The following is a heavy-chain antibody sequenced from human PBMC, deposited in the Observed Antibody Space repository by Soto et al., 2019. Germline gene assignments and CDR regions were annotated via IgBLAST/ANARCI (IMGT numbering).Heavy chain of an antibody. Sequence: SGPTLVNPTQTLTLTCTFSGFSLSTSGMCVSWIRQPPGKALEWLALIDWDDDKYYSTSLKTRLTISKDTSKNQVVLTMTNMDPVDTATYYCARTLTYYYDSSDQNQDYYYYYGMDVWGQGTTVTVSS. D-gene: IGHD3-22*01. CDR3: ARTLTYYYDSSDQNQDYYYYYGMDV. J-gene: IGHJ6*02. V-gene: IGHV2-70*01. CDR1: GFSLSTSGMC. CDR2: IDWDDDK.